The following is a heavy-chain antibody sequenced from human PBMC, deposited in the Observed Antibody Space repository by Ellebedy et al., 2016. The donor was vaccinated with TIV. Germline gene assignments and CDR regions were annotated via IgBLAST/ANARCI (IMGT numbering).Heavy chain of an antibody. CDR2: INVNSGGT. Sequence: ASVKVSCKASGYTFTGYYMHWVRQAPGQGLEWMGWINVNSGGTKYAQKFQGRVTMTRDTSITTAYMELSRLSSDDTAVYYCARDSSWFDPWGQGALVIVSS. CDR3: ARDSSWFDP. J-gene: IGHJ5*02. CDR1: GYTFTGYY. V-gene: IGHV1-2*02.